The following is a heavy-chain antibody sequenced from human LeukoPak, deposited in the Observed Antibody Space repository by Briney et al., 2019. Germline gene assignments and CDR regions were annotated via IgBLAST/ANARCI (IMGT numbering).Heavy chain of an antibody. CDR3: ARDRLGDFWSGYYFGLSDY. V-gene: IGHV3-48*01. CDR1: GFTFSSYS. CDR2: ISSSSSTI. Sequence: GGSLRLSCAASGFTFSSYSMNWVRQAPGKGLEWVSYISSSSSTIYYADSVKGRFTISRDNTKNSLYLQMNSLRAEDTAVYYCARDRLGDFWSGYYFGLSDYWGQGTLVTVSS. J-gene: IGHJ4*02. D-gene: IGHD3-3*01.